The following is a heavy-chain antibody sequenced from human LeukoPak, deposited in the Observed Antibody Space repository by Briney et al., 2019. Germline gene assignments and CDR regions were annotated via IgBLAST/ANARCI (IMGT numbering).Heavy chain of an antibody. D-gene: IGHD3-3*01. J-gene: IGHJ6*03. Sequence: PGGSLRLSCAASGFSFSDYSMHWVRQAPGKGLEWVSFISSYSTYIYYADSLKGRFTISRDNAKNSLYLQMNSLRAEDTAVYYCAKGRSGYYPGYYYMDVWGKGTTVTVYS. CDR2: ISSYSTYI. V-gene: IGHV3-21*01. CDR3: AKGRSGYYPGYYYMDV. CDR1: GFSFSDYS.